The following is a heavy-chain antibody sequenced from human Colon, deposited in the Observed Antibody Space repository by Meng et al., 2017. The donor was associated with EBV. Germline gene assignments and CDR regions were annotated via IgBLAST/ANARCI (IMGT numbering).Heavy chain of an antibody. D-gene: IGHD6-19*01. CDR2: IYYSGST. V-gene: IGHV4-31*03. J-gene: IGHJ4*02. Sequence: QGTLQCAGPGLGKPSQTLSLTCTVSGGSVSSGGYYWTWIRQHPGKGLEWFGHIYYSGSTFYNPSLKRRVIISIDTSKNQFSLNLRSVTAADTAVYYCARVSSGWDYFDYWGQGTLVTVSS. CDR1: GGSVSSGGYY. CDR3: ARVSSGWDYFDY.